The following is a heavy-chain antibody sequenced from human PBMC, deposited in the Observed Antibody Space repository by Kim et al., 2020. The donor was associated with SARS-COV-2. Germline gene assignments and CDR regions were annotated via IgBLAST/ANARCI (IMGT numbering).Heavy chain of an antibody. Sequence: YYDPSLKSRVTISVDTSKNQFSLKLTSVIAADTAVYFCARDRESTLTTVDYWGLGTLVTVSS. V-gene: IGHV4-39*07. D-gene: IGHD4-17*01. J-gene: IGHJ4*02. CDR3: ARDRESTLTTVDY.